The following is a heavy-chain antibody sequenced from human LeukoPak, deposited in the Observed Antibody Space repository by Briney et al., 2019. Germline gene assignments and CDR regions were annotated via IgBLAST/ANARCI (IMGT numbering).Heavy chain of an antibody. J-gene: IGHJ5*02. Sequence: GASVKVSCKASGFTFTNSAVQWVRQARGQRLEWIGWIVVGSANTNYAQNFQERVTITRDMSTNTAYMELSSLRSEDTAVYYCARESRYSSSSVNWFDPWGQGTLVTVSS. CDR1: GFTFTNSA. CDR2: IVVGSANT. V-gene: IGHV1-58*01. D-gene: IGHD6-6*01. CDR3: ARESRYSSSSVNWFDP.